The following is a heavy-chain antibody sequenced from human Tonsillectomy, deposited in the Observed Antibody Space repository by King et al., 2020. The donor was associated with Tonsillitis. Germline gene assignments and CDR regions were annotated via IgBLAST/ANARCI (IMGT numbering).Heavy chain of an antibody. CDR3: AGEGRLGHYYYYYYMDV. CDR1: GGSISSGTYY. CDR2: IYTSGNT. J-gene: IGHJ6*03. D-gene: IGHD3-10*01. Sequence: QLQESGPGLVKPSQTLSLTCTVSGGSISSGTYYWNWIRQPAGKRLEWIGRIYTSGNTNYNPSLKSQVTISVDTSKNQFSLKLSSVTAADTAVYYCAGEGRLGHYYYYYYMDVWGKGTTVTVSS. V-gene: IGHV4-61*02.